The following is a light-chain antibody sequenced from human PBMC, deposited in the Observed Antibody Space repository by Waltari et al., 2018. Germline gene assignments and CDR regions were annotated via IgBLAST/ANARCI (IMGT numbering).Light chain of an antibody. CDR3: QQYDGIVVT. CDR1: QTVSTIA. Sequence: CRARQTVSTIALSWYQQKPGQAPRVLIYSTYNRATGIPDRFSGSWSGTDFTLTINRLAPEDFAMYYCQQYDGIVVTFGGGTKVEI. V-gene: IGKV3-20*01. CDR2: STY. J-gene: IGKJ4*01.